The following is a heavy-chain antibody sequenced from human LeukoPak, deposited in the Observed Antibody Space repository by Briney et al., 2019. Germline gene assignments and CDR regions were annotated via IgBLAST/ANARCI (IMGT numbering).Heavy chain of an antibody. Sequence: GVSLRLSCAASGFTFSSYAMSWVRQAPGKGLEWVANINEDGGGKNYVDSVKGRFTISRDNAKNSLYLQLNSLRAEDTAVYYCARDIPQGLSSFDYWGQGTLVTVSS. D-gene: IGHD2-2*02. CDR2: INEDGGGK. CDR3: ARDIPQGLSSFDY. V-gene: IGHV3-7*01. J-gene: IGHJ4*02. CDR1: GFTFSSYA.